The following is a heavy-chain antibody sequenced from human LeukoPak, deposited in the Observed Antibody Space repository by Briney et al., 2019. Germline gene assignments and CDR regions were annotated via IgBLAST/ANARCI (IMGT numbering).Heavy chain of an antibody. CDR1: GFTFSSYG. CDR2: ISYDGSNK. Sequence: GRYLRLSCAASGFTFSSYGMHWVRQAPGKGLEWVAVISYDGSNKYYADSVKGRFTISRDDSKNTLYLQMNSLRAEDTAVYYCAKVGYCSSTSCYAVDYWGQGTLVTVSS. V-gene: IGHV3-30*18. D-gene: IGHD2-2*01. CDR3: AKVGYCSSTSCYAVDY. J-gene: IGHJ4*02.